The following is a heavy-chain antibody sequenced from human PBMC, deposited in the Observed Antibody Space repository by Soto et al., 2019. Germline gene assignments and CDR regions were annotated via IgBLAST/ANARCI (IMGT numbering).Heavy chain of an antibody. J-gene: IGHJ4*02. Sequence: LRLSCAASGFTFSSYWMSWVRQAPGKGLEWVANIKQDGSEKYYVDSVKGRFTISRDNAKNSLYLQMNSLRAEDTAVYYCARVFLYYDFWSGYLNDYWGQGTLVTVSS. CDR3: ARVFLYYDFWSGYLNDY. D-gene: IGHD3-3*01. CDR2: IKQDGSEK. V-gene: IGHV3-7*01. CDR1: GFTFSSYW.